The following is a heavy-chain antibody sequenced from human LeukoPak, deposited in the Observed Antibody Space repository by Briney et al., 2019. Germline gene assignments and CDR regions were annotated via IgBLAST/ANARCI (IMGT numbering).Heavy chain of an antibody. Sequence: SETLSLTCTVSGGSISSGSYYWRWIRQPAGKGLEWIGRIYTSGSTNYNPSLKSRVTISVDTSKNQFSLKLSSVTAADTAVYYCARDREGRLDYWGQGTLVTVSS. V-gene: IGHV4-61*02. CDR3: ARDREGRLDY. J-gene: IGHJ4*02. CDR1: GGSISSGSYY. CDR2: IYTSGST. D-gene: IGHD1-26*01.